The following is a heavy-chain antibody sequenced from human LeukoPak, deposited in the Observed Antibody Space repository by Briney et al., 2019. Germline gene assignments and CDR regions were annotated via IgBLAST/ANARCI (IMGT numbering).Heavy chain of an antibody. V-gene: IGHV3-7*01. Sequence: GGSLRLSCAASGFTFSSYWMSWVRQAPGKGLEWVANIKQDGSEKYYVDSVKGRFTISRDNAKNSLYLQMNSLRAEDTAVYYCARSGAVESSSSGGLGAFDIWGQGTMVTVSS. D-gene: IGHD6-6*01. CDR2: IKQDGSEK. CDR1: GFTFSSYW. CDR3: ARSGAVESSSSGGLGAFDI. J-gene: IGHJ3*02.